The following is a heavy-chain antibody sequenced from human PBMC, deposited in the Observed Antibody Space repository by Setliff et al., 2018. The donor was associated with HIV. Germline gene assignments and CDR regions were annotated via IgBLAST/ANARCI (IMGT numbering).Heavy chain of an antibody. CDR1: GGPLSGHY. CDR2: TSHSGKT. D-gene: IGHD2-2*01. V-gene: IGHV4-34*01. Sequence: SETMSLTCAVYGGPLSGHYWSWIRQTPGQGREWIVETSHSGKTNYNPSLKSRVTISVDTSKNQFSLKLTSVTAADTAVYYCVTSSSWSSRLNFWGPGMLVTVAS. J-gene: IGHJ4*02. CDR3: VTSSSWSSRLNF.